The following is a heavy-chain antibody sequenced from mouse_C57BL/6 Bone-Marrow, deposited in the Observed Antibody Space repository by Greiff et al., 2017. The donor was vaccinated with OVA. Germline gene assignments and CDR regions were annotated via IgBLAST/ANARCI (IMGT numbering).Heavy chain of an antibody. J-gene: IGHJ2*01. CDR2: YPGRGNTY. CDR3: RSDYYGSSPSYFDY. D-gene: IGHD1-1*01. CDR1: YTFTDYYM. Sequence: VQLQQSGPELVKPGASVKMSCKASGYTFTDYYMHWVKQKPGKGLEWIGELYPGRGNTYYNEKFKGKATLTADTSSSTAYMQLSSLTSEDSAVYCCARSDYYGSSPSYFDYWGQGTTLTVSS. V-gene: IGHV1-83*01.